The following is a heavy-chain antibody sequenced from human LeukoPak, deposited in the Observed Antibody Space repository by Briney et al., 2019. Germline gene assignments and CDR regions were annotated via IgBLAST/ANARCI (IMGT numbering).Heavy chain of an antibody. J-gene: IGHJ6*03. V-gene: IGHV1-69*13. Sequence: ASVKVSCKASGGTFSSYAISWVRQAPGQGLEWMGGIIPIFGTANYARKFQGRVTITADESTSTAYMELSSLRSEDTAVYYCARVRYYGSGSRPYYYYMDVWGKGTTVTISS. D-gene: IGHD3-10*01. CDR1: GGTFSSYA. CDR3: ARVRYYGSGSRPYYYYMDV. CDR2: IIPIFGTA.